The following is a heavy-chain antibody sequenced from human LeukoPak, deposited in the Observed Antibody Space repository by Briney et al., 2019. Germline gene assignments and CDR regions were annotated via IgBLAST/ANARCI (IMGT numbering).Heavy chain of an antibody. CDR1: GYTFTGYY. V-gene: IGHV3-30*02. CDR3: AKDRGPYISSWYGY. Sequence: SCKASGYTFTGYYMHWVRQAPDKGLEWVAFIRYDGSNKYYVDSVKGRFTISRDNSKNTLYLQMNSLRAEDTAVYYCAKDRGPYISSWYGYWGQGTLVTVSS. CDR2: IRYDGSNK. D-gene: IGHD6-13*01. J-gene: IGHJ4*02.